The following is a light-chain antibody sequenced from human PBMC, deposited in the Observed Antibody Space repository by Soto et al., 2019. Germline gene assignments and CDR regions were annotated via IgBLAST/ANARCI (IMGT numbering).Light chain of an antibody. CDR2: GNN. J-gene: IGLJ1*01. V-gene: IGLV1-40*01. CDR3: QSYDSSLSGFV. CDR1: SSNIGAGYY. Sequence: QSVLTQPPSVSGAPGRRVTISCTGSSSNIGAGYYVNWYQQLPGTAPKLHIYGNNNRQSGVPDRFSGSKSGTSASLAITGLQAEDEADYYCQSYDSSLSGFVFGTGTKLTVL.